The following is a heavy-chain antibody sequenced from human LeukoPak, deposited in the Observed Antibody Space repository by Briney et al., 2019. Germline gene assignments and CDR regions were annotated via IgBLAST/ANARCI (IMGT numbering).Heavy chain of an antibody. J-gene: IGHJ3*02. CDR1: GFTFSSYA. CDR2: ISYDGSNK. Sequence: GGSLRLSCAASGFTFSSYAMSWVRQAPGKGLEWVAVISYDGSNKYYADSVKGRFTISRDNSKNTLYLQMNSLRAEDTAVYYCARVGTRITIFGVVILDAFDIWGQGTMVTVSS. D-gene: IGHD3-3*01. V-gene: IGHV3-30-3*01. CDR3: ARVGTRITIFGVVILDAFDI.